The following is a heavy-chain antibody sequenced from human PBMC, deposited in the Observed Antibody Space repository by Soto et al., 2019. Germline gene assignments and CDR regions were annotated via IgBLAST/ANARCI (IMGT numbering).Heavy chain of an antibody. V-gene: IGHV1-18*04. D-gene: IGHD3-3*01. CDR2: ISAYNGNT. J-gene: IGHJ6*02. CDR3: ARGPITIFGVDPIDYGMDV. Sequence: ASVKVSCKASGYTFTCYGISWVRQAPGQGLEWMGWISAYNGNTNYAQKLQGRVTMTTDTSTSTAYMELRSLRSDDTAVYYCARGPITIFGVDPIDYGMDVWGQGTTVTVSS. CDR1: GYTFTCYG.